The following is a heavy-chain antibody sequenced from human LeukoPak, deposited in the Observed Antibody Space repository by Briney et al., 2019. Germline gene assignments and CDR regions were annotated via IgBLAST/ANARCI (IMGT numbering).Heavy chain of an antibody. Sequence: GRSLRLSCAASGFTFSSYGMHWVRQAPGKGLEWVAVISYDGSNKYYADSVKGRFTISRDNSKNTLYLQMNSLRAEDTAAYYCAKALSKLVLGMDVWGQGTTVTVSS. J-gene: IGHJ6*02. D-gene: IGHD6-6*01. CDR3: AKALSKLVLGMDV. V-gene: IGHV3-30*18. CDR1: GFTFSSYG. CDR2: ISYDGSNK.